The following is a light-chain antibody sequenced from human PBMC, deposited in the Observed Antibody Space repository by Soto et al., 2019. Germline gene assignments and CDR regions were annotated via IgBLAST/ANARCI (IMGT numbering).Light chain of an antibody. Sequence: DIQMTQSPSTLSASIGERVTITCRASQSVSHFLAWYQQKPGKAPKLLIYKASTLESGVPARFSGSGSGTEFTLTISSLQPEDFATYYCQQLNNSPFTFGGGTKVEIK. CDR3: QQLNNSPFT. J-gene: IGKJ4*01. V-gene: IGKV1-5*03. CDR1: QSVSHF. CDR2: KAS.